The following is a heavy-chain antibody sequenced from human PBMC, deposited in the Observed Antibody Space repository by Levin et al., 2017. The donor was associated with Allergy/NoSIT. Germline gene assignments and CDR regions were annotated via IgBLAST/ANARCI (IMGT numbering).Heavy chain of an antibody. V-gene: IGHV3-30*03. CDR2: ISYDGSNK. CDR3: ARDLRVGGGELGELRLIDAY. J-gene: IGHJ4*02. CDR1: GFTFSTYG. Sequence: PGESLKISCAASGFTFSTYGMHWVRQAPGKGLEWVAVISYDGSNKHYADSVQGRFTISRDNSKNILWLQMNSLRAEDTAVYYCARDLRVGGGELGELRLIDAYWGQGTLVTVSS. D-gene: IGHD3-16*01.